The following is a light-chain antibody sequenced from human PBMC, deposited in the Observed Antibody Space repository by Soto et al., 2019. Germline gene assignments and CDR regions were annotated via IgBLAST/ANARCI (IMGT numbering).Light chain of an antibody. CDR1: QSVSNY. CDR3: QQRSTWPGT. CDR2: DAS. J-gene: IGKJ2*01. Sequence: ETVLTQSPATLSMSPGERANLSCRASQSVSNYLAWYQQKPGQAPRLLIYDASNRATGIPARFSGSRSGRDFTLTISSLEPGDFAVYYCQQRSTWPGTFGQGTKLEIK. V-gene: IGKV3-11*02.